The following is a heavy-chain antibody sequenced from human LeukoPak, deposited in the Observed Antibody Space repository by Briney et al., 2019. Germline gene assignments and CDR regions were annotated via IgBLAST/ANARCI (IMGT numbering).Heavy chain of an antibody. Sequence: GGSLTLSCAASGFAVSSNYMNWVRQAPGKGLEWVSVIFSGGSTYYADSVKGRFTISRDNSKNTLYLQMNSLRAEDTAVYYCARGLRYSSSWYNFDYWGQGTLVTVSS. CDR2: IFSGGST. CDR1: GFAVSSNY. CDR3: ARGLRYSSSWYNFDY. D-gene: IGHD6-13*01. J-gene: IGHJ4*02. V-gene: IGHV3-66*01.